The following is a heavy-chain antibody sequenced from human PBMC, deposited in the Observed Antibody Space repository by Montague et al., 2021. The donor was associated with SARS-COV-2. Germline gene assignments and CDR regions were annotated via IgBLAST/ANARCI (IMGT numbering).Heavy chain of an antibody. CDR1: GRSFSGYY. V-gene: IGHV4-34*01. Sequence: SETLSLTCAVYGRSFSGYYWSWIRQPPGKGLEWIGEINHSGSTNXNPSLKSRVTISVDTSKNQFSLKLSSVTAADTAVYYCARGSSFVTIFGVVITDPLFDYWGQGTMVTASS. CDR3: ARGSSFVTIFGVVITDPLFDY. J-gene: IGHJ4*01. D-gene: IGHD3-3*01. CDR2: INHSGST.